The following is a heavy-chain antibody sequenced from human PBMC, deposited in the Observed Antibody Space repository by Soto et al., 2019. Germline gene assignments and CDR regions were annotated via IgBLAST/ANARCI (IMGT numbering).Heavy chain of an antibody. CDR2: IIPIFGTA. CDR1: GGTFSSYA. CDR3: ARDAAYGCFDY. J-gene: IGHJ4*02. V-gene: IGHV1-69*13. Sequence: GASVKVSCKASGGTFSSYAISWVRQAPGQGLEWMGGIIPIFGTANYAQKFQGRVTIPADGSTSTAYMELSSLRSEYTAVYYCARDAAYGCFDYWGQGTLVTVSS. D-gene: IGHD2-21*01.